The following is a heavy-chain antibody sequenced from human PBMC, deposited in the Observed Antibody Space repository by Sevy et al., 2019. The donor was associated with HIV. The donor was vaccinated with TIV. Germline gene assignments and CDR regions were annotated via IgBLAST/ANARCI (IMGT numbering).Heavy chain of an antibody. CDR3: ARDHAQHWSFDY. V-gene: IGHV1-46*01. CDR2: VYPKGGST. Sequence: ASVKVSCKTSGYAFIRNNIHWVRQAPGQGLEWMGIVYPKGGSTSYAQKFQGRVTLTTDAFTSTFFMELTSLRSDDTAVYYCARDHAQHWSFDYWCQGTLVTVSS. CDR1: GYAFIRNN. D-gene: IGHD1-1*01. J-gene: IGHJ4*02.